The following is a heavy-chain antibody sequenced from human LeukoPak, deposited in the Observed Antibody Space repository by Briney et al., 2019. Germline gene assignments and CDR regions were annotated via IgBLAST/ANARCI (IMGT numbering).Heavy chain of an antibody. D-gene: IGHD5-12*01. J-gene: IGHJ4*02. CDR1: GFTFSSYG. Sequence: GGSPRLSCAASGFTFSSYGMHWVRQAPGKGLEWVAVIWYDGSNKYYADSVKGRFTISRDNSKNTLYLQMNSLRAEDTAVYYCARDLREWLRSYYYFDYWGQGTLVTVSS. CDR2: IWYDGSNK. V-gene: IGHV3-33*01. CDR3: ARDLREWLRSYYYFDY.